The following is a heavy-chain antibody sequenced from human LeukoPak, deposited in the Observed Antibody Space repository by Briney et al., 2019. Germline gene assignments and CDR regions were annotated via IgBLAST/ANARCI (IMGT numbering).Heavy chain of an antibody. CDR3: AKDRSGSFPNWFDP. V-gene: IGHV3-23*01. D-gene: IGHD3-10*01. Sequence: GGSLRLSCAASGFTFSSYAMTWVRQAPGKGLEWVSAINGGGGNTYYTNSVKGRFTISRDNSKNTLYLQTNSLRAEDTAVYYCAKDRSGSFPNWFDPWGQGTLVTVSS. CDR1: GFTFSSYA. CDR2: INGGGGNT. J-gene: IGHJ5*02.